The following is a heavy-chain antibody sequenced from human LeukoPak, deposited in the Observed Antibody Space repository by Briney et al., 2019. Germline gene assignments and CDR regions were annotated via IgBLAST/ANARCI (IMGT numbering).Heavy chain of an antibody. Sequence: SVKVSCKASGGTFSTYAMSWVRQAPGQGLEWMGGIIPIFGKANYAQKFQGRVTISADESTSTAYMELSSLRSEDTAVYYCARDTSAIGATGDGGWGQGALVTVSS. CDR2: IIPIFGKA. CDR3: ARDTSAIGATGDGG. D-gene: IGHD5-12*01. J-gene: IGHJ4*02. CDR1: GGTFSTYA. V-gene: IGHV1-69*13.